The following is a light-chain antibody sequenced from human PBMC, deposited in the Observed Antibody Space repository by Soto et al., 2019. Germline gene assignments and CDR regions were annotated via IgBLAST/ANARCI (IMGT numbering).Light chain of an antibody. CDR3: CLYVGATTYV. V-gene: IGLV2-23*01. Sequence: QSALAQPASVYGSPGQSITISCTGASGYVGTYSLVSWYQQHPGKAPKVMIYEGHKRPSGVPDRFSGSTSVNTASLTISGLQTDDEADYYCCLYVGATTYVFGTGTKLTVL. J-gene: IGLJ1*01. CDR2: EGH. CDR1: SGYVGTYSL.